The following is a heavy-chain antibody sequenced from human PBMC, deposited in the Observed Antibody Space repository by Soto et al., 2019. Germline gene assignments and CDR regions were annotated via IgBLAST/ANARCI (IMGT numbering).Heavy chain of an antibody. D-gene: IGHD3-10*01. CDR3: ARGRRVLLWFGEEYYYYMDV. Sequence: QVQLQQWGAGLLKPSETLSLTCAVYGGSFSGYYWSWIRQPPGKGLEWIGEINHSGSTNYNPSLKGRVTISVDTSKNQFSLKLSSVTAADTAVYYCARGRRVLLWFGEEYYYYMDVWGKGTTVTVSS. V-gene: IGHV4-34*01. J-gene: IGHJ6*03. CDR2: INHSGST. CDR1: GGSFSGYY.